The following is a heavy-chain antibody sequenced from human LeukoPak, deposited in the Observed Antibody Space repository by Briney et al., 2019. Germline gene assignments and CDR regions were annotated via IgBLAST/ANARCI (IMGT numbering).Heavy chain of an antibody. D-gene: IGHD5-24*01. Sequence: GGSRRLSCVASGFSFSTYSMNWVRQAPGKGPEWVSYISSGSISIYYADSVRGRFTISRDNARDAMYLQMNSLRDEDTAVYYCARGDRDGYNYPFDYWGQGTLVTVSS. CDR3: ARGDRDGYNYPFDY. CDR1: GFSFSTYS. J-gene: IGHJ4*02. V-gene: IGHV3-48*02. CDR2: ISSGSISI.